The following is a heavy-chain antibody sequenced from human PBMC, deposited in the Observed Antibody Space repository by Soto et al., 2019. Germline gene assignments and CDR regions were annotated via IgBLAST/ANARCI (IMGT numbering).Heavy chain of an antibody. CDR3: ARDQRYYDSSGYYYFSGMDV. D-gene: IGHD3-22*01. CDR2: IYYSGST. Sequence: PSETLSLTCTVSGGSISSYYWSWIRQPPGKGLEWIGYIYYSGSTNYNPSLKSRVTISVDTSKNQFSLKLSSVTAAGTAVYYCARDQRYYDSSGYYYFSGMDVWGQGTTVTVSS. V-gene: IGHV4-59*01. J-gene: IGHJ6*02. CDR1: GGSISSYY.